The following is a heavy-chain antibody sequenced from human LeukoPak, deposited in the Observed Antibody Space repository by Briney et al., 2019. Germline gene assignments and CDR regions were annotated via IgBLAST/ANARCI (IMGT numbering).Heavy chain of an antibody. CDR1: GFTLSSLA. D-gene: IGHD5-18*01. CDR3: ARQVGYSYGQGYFDY. V-gene: IGHV3-23*01. J-gene: IGHJ4*02. Sequence: GGSLRLSCAASGFTLSSLAMHWVRQAPGKGLEWVSTLSGSGITTYYADSVKGRFTISRDNSKNTLYLQMNSLRAEDTAVYYCARQVGYSYGQGYFDYWGQGTLVTVSS. CDR2: LSGSGITT.